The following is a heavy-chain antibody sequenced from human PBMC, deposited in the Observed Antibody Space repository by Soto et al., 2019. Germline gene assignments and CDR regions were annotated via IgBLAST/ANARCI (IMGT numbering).Heavy chain of an antibody. CDR3: AKVLGYGDPSGTDY. CDR1: GFTFSSYG. Sequence: HPGGSLRLSCAASGFTFSSYGMHWVRQAPGKGLEWVAVISYDGSNKYYADSVKGRFTISRDNSKNTLYLQMNSLRAEDTAVYYCAKVLGYGDPSGTDYWGQGTLVTVSS. CDR2: ISYDGSNK. J-gene: IGHJ4*02. V-gene: IGHV3-30*18. D-gene: IGHD4-17*01.